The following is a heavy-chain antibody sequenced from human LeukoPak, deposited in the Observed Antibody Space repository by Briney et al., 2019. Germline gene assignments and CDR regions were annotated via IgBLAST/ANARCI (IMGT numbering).Heavy chain of an antibody. CDR3: ARRAGAKEFDY. CDR1: GYSFTNYW. J-gene: IGHJ4*02. Sequence: GESLKISCKGSGYSFTNYWIGWVRQMPGKGLEWMGIIYPGDSDTRYSPSFQGQVTISADKSISTAHLQWSSLKASDTAIYYCARRAGAKEFDYWGQGTLVTVSS. V-gene: IGHV5-51*01. D-gene: IGHD1-26*01. CDR2: IYPGDSDT.